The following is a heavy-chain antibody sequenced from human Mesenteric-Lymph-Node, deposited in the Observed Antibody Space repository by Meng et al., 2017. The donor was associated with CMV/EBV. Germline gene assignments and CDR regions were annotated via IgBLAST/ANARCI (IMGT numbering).Heavy chain of an antibody. V-gene: IGHV4-34*01. J-gene: IGHJ4*02. D-gene: IGHD1-20*01. CDR1: GGSFSGYC. CDR2: INHSGST. CDR3: ARRGGYNWTPRYFDY. Sequence: YGGSFSGYCWSWIRQPPGKGLGWVGEINHSGSTNYNPSLKSRVTISVDTSKNQFSLKLSSVTAADTAVYYCARRGGYNWTPRYFDYWGQGTLVTVSS.